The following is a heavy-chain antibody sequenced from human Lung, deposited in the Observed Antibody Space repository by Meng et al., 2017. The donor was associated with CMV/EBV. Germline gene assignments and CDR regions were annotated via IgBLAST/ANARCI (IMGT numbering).Heavy chain of an antibody. V-gene: IGHV3-23*01. D-gene: IGHD2-2*01. CDR3: AKTLVVPSAPYYFDY. CDR2: ISGSGGST. Sequence: PCSASGFTFSSYAISWVRQAPGKGLEWVSDISGSGGSTYYADSVKGRFTISRDNSKNTLYLQINSLRAEDTAVYYCAKTLVVPSAPYYFDYWGQGXLVTVSS. J-gene: IGHJ4*02. CDR1: GFTFSSYA.